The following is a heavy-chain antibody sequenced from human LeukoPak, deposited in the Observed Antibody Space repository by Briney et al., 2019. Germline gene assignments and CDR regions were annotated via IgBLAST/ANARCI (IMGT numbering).Heavy chain of an antibody. CDR3: ARVGAVTMIVVVISDAFDI. J-gene: IGHJ3*02. CDR2: IYTNGNT. D-gene: IGHD3-22*01. Sequence: SETLSLTCTVSGGSISSTGYCWSWIRQPAGKGLEWIGHIYTNGNTNYNPSPKSRVTISVDTSKNQFSLKLSSVTAADTAVYYCARVGAVTMIVVVISDAFDIWGQGTMVTVSS. V-gene: IGHV4-61*09. CDR1: GGSISSTGYC.